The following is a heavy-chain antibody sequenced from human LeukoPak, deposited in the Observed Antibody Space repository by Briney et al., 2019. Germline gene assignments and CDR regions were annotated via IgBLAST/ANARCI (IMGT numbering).Heavy chain of an antibody. CDR3: ARLLITMTDY. D-gene: IGHD3-22*01. J-gene: IGHJ4*02. CDR1: GYTFTSYW. V-gene: IGHV5-51*01. CDR2: IYPAVAET. Sequence: GESLKISCKGSGYTFTSYWIGWVRQMPGKGLEWMGIIYPAVAETRYSPSFQGQVTISADKSTSTAYLQWSSLRASDTAIYYCARLLITMTDYWGQGTLVTVSS.